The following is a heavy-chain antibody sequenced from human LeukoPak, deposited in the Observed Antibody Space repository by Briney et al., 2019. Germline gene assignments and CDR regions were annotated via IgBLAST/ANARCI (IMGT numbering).Heavy chain of an antibody. Sequence: GASVKVSCKASGYTFTRYAMNWVRQAPGQGLEWMGWINTNTGNPMYAQGFTGRFVFSLDTSVSTAYLQISSLKAEDIAVYYCARDLVVVTATEQYNWFDPWGQGTLVTVSS. CDR1: GYTFTRYA. CDR3: ARDLVVVTATEQYNWFDP. D-gene: IGHD2-21*02. J-gene: IGHJ5*02. V-gene: IGHV7-4-1*02. CDR2: INTNTGNP.